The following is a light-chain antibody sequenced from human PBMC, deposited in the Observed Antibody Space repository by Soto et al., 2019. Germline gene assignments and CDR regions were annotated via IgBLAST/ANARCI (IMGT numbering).Light chain of an antibody. CDR3: QQYNNWPPLT. CDR2: GAS. CDR1: QSVSSK. J-gene: IGKJ4*01. Sequence: EIVMTQSPATLFLSPGERATLSGRALQSVSSKLAWYQQKPGQAPRLLIYGASTRATGIPARFSGSGSGTEFTLTISSLQSEDFAVYYCQQYNNWPPLTFGGGTKVDIK. V-gene: IGKV3-15*01.